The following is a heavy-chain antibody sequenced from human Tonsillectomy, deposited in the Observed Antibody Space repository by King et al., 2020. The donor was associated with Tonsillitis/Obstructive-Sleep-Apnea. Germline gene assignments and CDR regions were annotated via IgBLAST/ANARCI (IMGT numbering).Heavy chain of an antibody. CDR1: GFSFDFYG. D-gene: IGHD3-22*01. CDR3: ARDRSTTTSGFDY. CDR2: AWYDGKTS. V-gene: IGHV3-33*01. Sequence: VQLVESGGGVVQPGGSLRLSCAASGFSFDFYGMHWVRQAPGRGLQWLAVAWYDGKTSYYADSLKGRLTISRDNARSMFYLQMSSLRADDTAVYYCARDRSTTTSGFDYWGQGTLVTDSS. J-gene: IGHJ4*02.